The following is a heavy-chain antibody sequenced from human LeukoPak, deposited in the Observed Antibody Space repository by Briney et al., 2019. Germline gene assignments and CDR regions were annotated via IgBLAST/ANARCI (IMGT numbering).Heavy chain of an antibody. D-gene: IGHD3-3*01. CDR1: GGSISSGGYS. J-gene: IGHJ3*02. CDR3: ASCPLRFLEWSTRSDAFDI. V-gene: IGHV4-30-2*05. Sequence: SETLSLTCAVSGGSISSGGYSWSWIRQPPGKGLEWIGYIYHSGSTYYNPFLKSRVTISVDTSKNQFSLKLSSVTAADTAVYYCASCPLRFLEWSTRSDAFDIWGQGTMVTVSS. CDR2: IYHSGST.